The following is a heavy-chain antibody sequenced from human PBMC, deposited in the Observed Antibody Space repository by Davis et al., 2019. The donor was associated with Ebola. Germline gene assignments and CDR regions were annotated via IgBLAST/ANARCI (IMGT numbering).Heavy chain of an antibody. Sequence: GGSLRLSCAASGFTFSSYSMNWVRQAPGKGLEWVSYISSSSSTIYYADSVKGRFTISRDNAKNSLYLQMNSLRVEDMGVYYCVKGSRDDSSVLDSWGQGTRVAVSS. D-gene: IGHD4-11*01. CDR3: VKGSRDDSSVLDS. V-gene: IGHV3-48*01. CDR1: GFTFSSYS. CDR2: ISSSSSTI. J-gene: IGHJ4*02.